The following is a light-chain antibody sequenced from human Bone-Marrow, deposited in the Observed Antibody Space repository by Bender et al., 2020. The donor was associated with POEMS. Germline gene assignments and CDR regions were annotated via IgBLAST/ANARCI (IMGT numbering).Light chain of an antibody. V-gene: IGLV2-14*03. J-gene: IGLJ1*01. CDR3: ASYTATSTV. Sequence: QSALTQPASVSGSRGQSITISCTGTSNDLASYNYVSWYQHHPGKAPKLILYDVHNRPSGVSHRFSGSQSGNTASLTISGLQPEDEADYYCASYTATSTVFGTGTKVTVL. CDR1: SNDLASYNY. CDR2: DVH.